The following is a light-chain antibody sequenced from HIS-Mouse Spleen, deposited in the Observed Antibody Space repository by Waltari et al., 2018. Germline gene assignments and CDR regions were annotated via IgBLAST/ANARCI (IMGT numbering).Light chain of an antibody. Sequence: EIVMTQSPATLSVSPGESATLSCRASQSVSSNLAWYQQKPGQAPRLLIYVASTRATGIPARFSGSGSGTEFTLTISSMQSEDFAVYYCQQYNNWWTFGQGTKVEIK. J-gene: IGKJ1*01. CDR1: QSVSSN. CDR3: QQYNNWWT. V-gene: IGKV3-15*01. CDR2: VAS.